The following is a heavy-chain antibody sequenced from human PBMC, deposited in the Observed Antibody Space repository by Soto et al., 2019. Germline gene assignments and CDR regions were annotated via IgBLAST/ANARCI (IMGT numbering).Heavy chain of an antibody. CDR1: GFTFSSYG. J-gene: IGHJ4*02. V-gene: IGHV3-33*01. Sequence: QVQLVESGGGVVQPGRALRLSCAASGFTFSSYGMHWVRQAPGKGLECVAVIWHDGRNKYYADSVKGRFTMSRDNSKNTLYLQMNSLRAEDTAVYYCARASTTVTLPCYFDYWGQGTLVTVSS. D-gene: IGHD4-17*01. CDR2: IWHDGRNK. CDR3: ARASTTVTLPCYFDY.